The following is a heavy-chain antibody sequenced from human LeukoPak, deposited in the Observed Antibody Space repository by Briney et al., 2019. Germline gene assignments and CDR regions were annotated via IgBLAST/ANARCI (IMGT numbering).Heavy chain of an antibody. V-gene: IGHV3-30*04. CDR3: AKDVGLLWFGELLNYMDV. D-gene: IGHD3-10*01. J-gene: IGHJ6*03. CDR1: GFTFSIYT. Sequence: PGGSLRLSCAASGFTFSIYTIHWVRQAPGKGLEWVALISYDGSNKYYGDSVKGRFTISRDNSKNTLYLQMNSLRAEDTAVYYCAKDVGLLWFGELLNYMDVWGKGTTVTISS. CDR2: ISYDGSNK.